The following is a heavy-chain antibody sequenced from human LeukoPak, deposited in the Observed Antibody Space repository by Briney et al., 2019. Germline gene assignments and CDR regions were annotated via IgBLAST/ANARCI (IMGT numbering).Heavy chain of an antibody. CDR2: INPNSGGT. CDR1: GYTFTGYY. Sequence: GASVKVSCKASGYTFTGYYMHWVRQAPGQGLEWMGWINPNSGGTNYAQKFQGRVTMTRDTSISTAYMELSRLRSDDTAEYYCARDLLTAAGGGYWGQGTLVTVSS. J-gene: IGHJ4*02. D-gene: IGHD6-13*01. V-gene: IGHV1-2*02. CDR3: ARDLLTAAGGGY.